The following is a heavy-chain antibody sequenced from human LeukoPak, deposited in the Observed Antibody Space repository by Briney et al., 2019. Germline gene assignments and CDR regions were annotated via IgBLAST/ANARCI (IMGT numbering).Heavy chain of an antibody. V-gene: IGHV5-51*01. D-gene: IGHD6-13*01. Sequence: GESLKISCKGSGYSFTTYWIGWVRQIPGKRLEWMGIIYPGDSHTMYSPSFRGQVTMSADKSISTAYLQWSSLKASDTAMYYCARLLGSSSSSWASFDYWGQGTLVTVSS. CDR3: ARLLGSSSSSWASFDY. CDR1: GYSFTTYW. CDR2: IYPGDSHT. J-gene: IGHJ4*02.